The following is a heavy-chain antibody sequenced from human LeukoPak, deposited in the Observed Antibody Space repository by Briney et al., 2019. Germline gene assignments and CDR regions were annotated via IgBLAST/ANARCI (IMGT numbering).Heavy chain of an antibody. J-gene: IGHJ6*03. CDR3: ARSPIVGATLLPGSYMDV. V-gene: IGHV4-34*01. CDR2: INHSGGT. Sequence: SETLSLTCAVYGGSFSGYYWSWIRQPPGKGLEWIGEINHSGGTNYNPSLKRRVTISVDTSKNQFSMKLSSVTAADSAVYYCARSPIVGATLLPGSYMDVWGKGTTVTVSS. D-gene: IGHD1-26*01. CDR1: GGSFSGYY.